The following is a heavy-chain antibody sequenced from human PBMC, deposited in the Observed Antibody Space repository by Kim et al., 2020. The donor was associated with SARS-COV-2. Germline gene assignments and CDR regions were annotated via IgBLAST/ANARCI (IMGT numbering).Heavy chain of an antibody. CDR2: ISYDGSNK. Sequence: GGSLRLSCAASGFTFSSYAMHWVRQAPGKGLEWVAVISYDGSNKYYADSVKGRFTISRDNSKNTLYLQMNSLRAEDTAVYYCARATTANYCYGMDVWGQGTTDSVP. J-gene: IGHJ6*02. CDR1: GFTFSSYA. D-gene: IGHD4-4*01. V-gene: IGHV3-30-3*01. CDR3: ARATTANYCYGMDV.